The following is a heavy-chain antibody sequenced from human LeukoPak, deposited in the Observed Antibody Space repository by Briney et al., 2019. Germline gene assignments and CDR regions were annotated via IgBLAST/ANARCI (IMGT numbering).Heavy chain of an antibody. CDR2: ISSSSSTI. V-gene: IGHV3-48*01. D-gene: IGHD3-3*01. CDR3: ARARVTIFGVVKDAFDI. CDR1: GFTFSSYS. J-gene: IGHJ3*02. Sequence: HTGGSLRLSCAASGFTFSSYSMNWVRQAPGKGLEWVSYISSSSSTIYYADSVKGRFTISRDNAKNSLYLQMNSLRAEDTAVYYCARARVTIFGVVKDAFDIWGQGTMVTVSS.